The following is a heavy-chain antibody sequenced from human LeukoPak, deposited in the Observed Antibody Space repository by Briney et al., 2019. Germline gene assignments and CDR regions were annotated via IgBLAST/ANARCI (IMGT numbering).Heavy chain of an antibody. D-gene: IGHD3-22*01. J-gene: IGHJ4*02. CDR3: TTGGEYYYDSSGAY. CDR2: IKSKTDGGTT. CDR1: GFTFSGSA. Sequence: GGSLRLSCAASGFTFSGSAMHWVRQASGKGLEWVGRIKSKTDGGTTDYAAPVKGRFTISRDDSKNTLYLQMNSLKTEDTAVYYCTTGGEYYYDSSGAYWGQGTLVTVSS. V-gene: IGHV3-15*01.